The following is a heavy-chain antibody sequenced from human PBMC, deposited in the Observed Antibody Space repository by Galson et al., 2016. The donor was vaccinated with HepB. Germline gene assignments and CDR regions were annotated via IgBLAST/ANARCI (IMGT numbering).Heavy chain of an antibody. D-gene: IGHD6-13*01. Sequence: SLRLSCAASGFSVSSNYIIWVRQAPGKGLEWVSAIYSGGSKYYADAVKGHFTVSRDNPKNTVYLQMNSLRAEDTAVYYCAREAIAAAGTHDAFDIWGQGTMVTVCS. V-gene: IGHV3-53*01. CDR3: AREAIAAAGTHDAFDI. CDR2: IYSGGSK. CDR1: GFSVSSNY. J-gene: IGHJ3*02.